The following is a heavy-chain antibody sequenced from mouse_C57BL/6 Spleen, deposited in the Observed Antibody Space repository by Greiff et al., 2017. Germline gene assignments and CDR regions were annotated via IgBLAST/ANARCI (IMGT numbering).Heavy chain of an antibody. Sequence: VQLQQSGPELVKPGASVKIPCKASGYTFTDYNMDWVKQSHGKSLEWIGDINPNNGGTIYNQKFKGKATLTVDKSSSTAYMELRSLTSEDTAVYYCARWVYDYDWAFAYWGQGTLVTVSA. V-gene: IGHV1-18*01. J-gene: IGHJ3*01. D-gene: IGHD2-4*01. CDR2: INPNNGGT. CDR3: ARWVYDYDWAFAY. CDR1: GYTFTDYN.